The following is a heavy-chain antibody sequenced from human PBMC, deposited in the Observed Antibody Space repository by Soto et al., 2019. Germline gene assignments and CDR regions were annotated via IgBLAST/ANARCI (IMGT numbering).Heavy chain of an antibody. CDR2: INHRGST. Sequence: PSETLSLTCTVSGGSISSYYWSWIRQPPGKGLEWIGEINHRGSTNYNPSLKSRVTISVDTSKNQFSLKLTSVTAADTAVYYCARRGDCSTTSCLTFGFWGQGNQVTVSS. V-gene: IGHV4-34*01. J-gene: IGHJ4*02. CDR3: ARRGDCSTTSCLTFGF. D-gene: IGHD2-2*01. CDR1: GGSISSYY.